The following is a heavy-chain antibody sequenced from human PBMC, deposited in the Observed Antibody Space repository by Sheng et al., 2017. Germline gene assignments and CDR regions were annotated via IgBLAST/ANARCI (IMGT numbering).Heavy chain of an antibody. CDR2: IVTLLGVG. V-gene: IGHV1-69*02. J-gene: IGHJ3*02. D-gene: IGHD4-4*01. Sequence: QVRLVQSGTEVKKPGSSVKVSCKASGDTFTRYTISWVRQAPGQGLELMGWIVTLLGVGNYAQKFQGRVIITADKSTTTAYMELNNLRSEDTAVYYCASLRNYTGFDIWGQGTMVTVSS. CDR3: ASLRNYTGFDI. CDR1: GDTFTRYT.